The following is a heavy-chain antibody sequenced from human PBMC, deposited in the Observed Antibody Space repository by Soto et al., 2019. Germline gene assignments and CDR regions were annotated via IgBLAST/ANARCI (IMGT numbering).Heavy chain of an antibody. D-gene: IGHD6-6*01. V-gene: IGHV5-51*01. CDR1: GYSFTSYW. CDR2: IYPGDSDT. CDR3: ARYFEYISPPRYYYYGMDV. J-gene: IGHJ6*02. Sequence: PGESLKISCKGSGYSFTSYWIGWVRQMPGKGLEWMGIIYPGDSDTRYSPSFQGQVTISADKSISTAYLQWSSLKASDTAMYYCARYFEYISPPRYYYYGMDVWGQGTTVTVSS.